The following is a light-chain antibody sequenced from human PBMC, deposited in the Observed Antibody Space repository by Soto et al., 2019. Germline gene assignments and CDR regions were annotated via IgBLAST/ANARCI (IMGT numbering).Light chain of an antibody. CDR1: QSVSSY. Sequence: SVLAQVPSALSSSPGERHTLSCRASQSVSSYLAWYQQKPGQXPRXXIYGASSRATGIPDRFSGTGSGTDFTLTISRLETEDFEVYYCQQYDGSPQTFGQGTKVDIK. J-gene: IGKJ1*01. V-gene: IGKV3-20*01. CDR2: GAS. CDR3: QQYDGSPQT.